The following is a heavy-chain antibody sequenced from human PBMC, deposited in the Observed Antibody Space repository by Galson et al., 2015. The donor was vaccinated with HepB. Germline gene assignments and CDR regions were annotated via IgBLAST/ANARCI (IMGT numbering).Heavy chain of an antibody. Sequence: SLRLSCAASGFTFGDYAMSWVRQAPGKGLECVSAIFPRGGVDHTYYADSVKGRFTISRDNSKSTLYLQMDSLRVEDTAVYYCARDFSWRQYDSWGQGTLVTVSS. V-gene: IGHV3-23*01. CDR2: IFPRGGVDHT. CDR3: ARDFSWRQYDS. CDR1: GFTFGDYA. J-gene: IGHJ4*02.